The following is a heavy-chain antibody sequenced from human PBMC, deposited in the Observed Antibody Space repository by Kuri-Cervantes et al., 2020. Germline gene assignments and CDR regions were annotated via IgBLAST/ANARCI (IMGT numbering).Heavy chain of an antibody. CDR2: THSGGST. J-gene: IGHJ4*02. D-gene: IGHD6-19*01. CDR1: GFIVSNNY. Sequence: GGSLRLSCAASGFIVSNNYMSWVRQAPGKGLEWVSITHSGGSTYYADSVKGRFTISRDNAKNTLYLQMSSLRVEDTAVYYCIRDLAGAYGYWGQGVVVTVSS. V-gene: IGHV3-53*01. CDR3: IRDLAGAYGY.